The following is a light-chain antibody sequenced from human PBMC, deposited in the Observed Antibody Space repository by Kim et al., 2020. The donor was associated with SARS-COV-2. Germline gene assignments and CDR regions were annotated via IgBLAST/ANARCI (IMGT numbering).Light chain of an antibody. V-gene: IGKV3-15*01. Sequence: EIVMTQSPATLSVSPGERATLSCRASQSVSSNLAWYQQKPGQAPRLLIYGASTRATGIPARFSGSGSGTEFTLTISSLKSEDFAVYYCQQYNNWLALTFGGGTKLEI. J-gene: IGKJ4*01. CDR2: GAS. CDR3: QQYNNWLALT. CDR1: QSVSSN.